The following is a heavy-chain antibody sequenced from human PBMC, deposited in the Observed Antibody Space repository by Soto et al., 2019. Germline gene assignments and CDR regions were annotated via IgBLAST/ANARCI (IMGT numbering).Heavy chain of an antibody. D-gene: IGHD6-6*01. J-gene: IGHJ5*02. CDR2: INPHSGGT. CDR3: AKDLTRQLAYWLDP. CDR1: GFSFTGYY. V-gene: IGHV1-2*02. Sequence: WASVKVSCKASGFSFTGYYIHWLRQAPGQGLEWMGWINPHSGGTEYAQKFQGRVTLTRDTSIATAYLTLTSLTSDDTALYYCAKDLTRQLAYWLDPWGQGTQVTVSS.